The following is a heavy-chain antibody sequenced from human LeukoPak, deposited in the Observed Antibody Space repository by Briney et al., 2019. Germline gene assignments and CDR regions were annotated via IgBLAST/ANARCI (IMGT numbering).Heavy chain of an antibody. CDR2: VNPTSGIS. D-gene: IGHD5-18*01. J-gene: IGHJ4*02. CDR1: GYTFTTFY. V-gene: IGHV1-46*01. CDR3: ARVGGGYSYALDY. Sequence: ASVKVSCKASGYTFTTFYIHWVRQAPGQGLEWMGKVNPTSGISTYAQEFQGRVTMTRDTSTSTVYMELSSLRSDDAALYYCARVGGGYSYALDYWGQGTLVTVSS.